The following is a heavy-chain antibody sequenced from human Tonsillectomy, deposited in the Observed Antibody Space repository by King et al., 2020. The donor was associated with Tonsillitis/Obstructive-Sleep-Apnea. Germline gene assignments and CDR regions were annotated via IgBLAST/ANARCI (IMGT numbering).Heavy chain of an antibody. Sequence: QLVQSGAEVKKPGESLKISCKGSGYSFTCYWIGWVRQMPGKGLEWMGIIYPGDSDTRYSPSFQGQVTISAYQSISTAYLQWSSLKASDTALYYCARQSHIAVAGTAWFDPWGQGTLVTVSS. CDR1: GYSFTCYW. CDR3: ARQSHIAVAGTAWFDP. V-gene: IGHV5-51*01. D-gene: IGHD6-19*01. J-gene: IGHJ5*02. CDR2: IYPGDSDT.